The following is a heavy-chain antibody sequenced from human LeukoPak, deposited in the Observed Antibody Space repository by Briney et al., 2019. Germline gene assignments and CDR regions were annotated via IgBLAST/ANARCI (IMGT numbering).Heavy chain of an antibody. V-gene: IGHV3-48*03. CDR2: ISSSGSTI. J-gene: IGHJ4*02. D-gene: IGHD2-15*01. Sequence: GGSLRLSCAASGFTFSSYEMNWVRQAPGKGLEWVSYISSSGSTIYYADSVKGRFTISRDNAKNSLYLQMNSLRAEDTAVYYCARGPHCSGGSCYPTPFDYWGQGTLVTVSS. CDR1: GFTFSSYE. CDR3: ARGPHCSGGSCYPTPFDY.